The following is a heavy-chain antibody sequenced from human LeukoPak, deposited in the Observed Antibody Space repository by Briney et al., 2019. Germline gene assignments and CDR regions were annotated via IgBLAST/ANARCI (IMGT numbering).Heavy chain of an antibody. V-gene: IGHV4-4*07. CDR1: GGSISSYY. J-gene: IGHJ3*02. Sequence: SETLSLTCTVSGGSISSYYWSWIRQPAGKGLEWIGRIYTSGSTNYNPSLKSRVTISVDTSKNQFSLKLSSVTAADTAVYYCARAYSSGWREAFDIWGQGTMVTVSS. CDR2: IYTSGST. D-gene: IGHD6-19*01. CDR3: ARAYSSGWREAFDI.